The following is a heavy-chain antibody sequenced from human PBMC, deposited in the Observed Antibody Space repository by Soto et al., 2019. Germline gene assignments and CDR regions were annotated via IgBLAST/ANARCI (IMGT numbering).Heavy chain of an antibody. CDR1: GGSISDFY. J-gene: IGHJ4*02. D-gene: IGHD5-18*01. V-gene: IGHV4-59*01. CDR2: IFYSRIT. CDR3: ARIKRGYDYGSIKDF. Sequence: PSETLYLTCTVSGGSISDFYWSWIRQPPGRGLEWIGYIFYSRITNYNSSLKSRVTISVDTSKNQFSLKLRSVTAADTAAYFCARIKRGYDYGSIKDFCDQGMLVIVSS.